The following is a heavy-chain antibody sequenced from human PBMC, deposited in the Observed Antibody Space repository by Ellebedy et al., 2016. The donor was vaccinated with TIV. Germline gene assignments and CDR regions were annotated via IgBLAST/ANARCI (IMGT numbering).Heavy chain of an antibody. V-gene: IGHV3-48*02. CDR1: GFTFSNSN. Sequence: GGSLRLSCEASGFTFSNSNLTWVRQAPGKGLEWVSYISTGSRNIYYADSVKGRFTISRDNAKNSLYLHMNSLRDEDTAVYYCARDGAYNYDTYWYFDLWGRGTLVTVSS. D-gene: IGHD5-18*01. CDR3: ARDGAYNYDTYWYFDL. J-gene: IGHJ2*01. CDR2: ISTGSRNI.